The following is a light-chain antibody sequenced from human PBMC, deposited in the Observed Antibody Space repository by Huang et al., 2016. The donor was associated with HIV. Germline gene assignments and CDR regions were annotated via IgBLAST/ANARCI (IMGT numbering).Light chain of an antibody. CDR3: QKYDSAPRT. J-gene: IGKJ3*01. CDR2: AAS. Sequence: DIQMTQSPSSLFASVGDRVTISCRASQGISNHLAWYQEKPGQAPKLLVYAASASRSGVRSRFSGCGSGTEFTLTIRSLQAEDVATYFCQKYDSAPRTFGPGTKVEIK. CDR1: QGISNH. V-gene: IGKV1-27*01.